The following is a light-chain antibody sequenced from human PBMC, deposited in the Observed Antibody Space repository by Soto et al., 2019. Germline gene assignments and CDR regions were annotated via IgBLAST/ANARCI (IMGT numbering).Light chain of an antibody. V-gene: IGKV2-24*01. Sequence: DVVLTQSPLSSSVTLGQPASISCTSSQSLVHRDGNTYLSWLHQRPGQPPRLLIYAISTRFSGVPDIFSGSGGGSHFKLQINRVEAEDVGIYYCVQATHSYTFGQGTKLEIK. J-gene: IGKJ2*01. CDR2: AIS. CDR1: QSLVHRDGNTY. CDR3: VQATHSYT.